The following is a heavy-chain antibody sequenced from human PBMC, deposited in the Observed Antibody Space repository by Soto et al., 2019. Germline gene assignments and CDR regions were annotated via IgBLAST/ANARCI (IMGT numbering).Heavy chain of an antibody. J-gene: IGHJ4*02. D-gene: IGHD5-18*01. V-gene: IGHV1-69*01. Sequence: QVQLVQSGSEVQKPGSSVKVSCKASGGSFSSNPISWVRQAPGQGLEWMAGIIPIFATVHYAQKFQGRVTITADESTSTAYMELTSLRSEDTAVYFCARGGRGYSSAPRYYFDCWGQGTLVTVSS. CDR1: GGSFSSNP. CDR3: ARGGRGYSSAPRYYFDC. CDR2: IIPIFATV.